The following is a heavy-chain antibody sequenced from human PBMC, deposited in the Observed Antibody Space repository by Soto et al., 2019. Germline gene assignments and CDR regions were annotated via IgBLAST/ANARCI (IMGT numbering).Heavy chain of an antibody. CDR1: GFTFSNYY. J-gene: IGHJ4*02. D-gene: IGHD6-19*01. CDR2: ISSTGRTI. CDR3: ARSYSSGWEFDY. V-gene: IGHV3-11*01. Sequence: PGGSLRLYCGASGFTFSNYYMSWIRQAPGKGLEWVSYISSTGRTIYYADSVKGRFTVSRDNAQNSLSLKLNSLRVEDTAVYYCARSYSSGWEFDYWGQGTQVTVSS.